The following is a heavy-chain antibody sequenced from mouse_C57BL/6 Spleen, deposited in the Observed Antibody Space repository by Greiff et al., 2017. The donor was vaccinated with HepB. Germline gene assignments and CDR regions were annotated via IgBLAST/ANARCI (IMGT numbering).Heavy chain of an antibody. CDR3: AREDSSGYGYFDY. J-gene: IGHJ2*01. D-gene: IGHD3-2*02. CDR2: ISDGGSYT. CDR1: GFTFSSYA. V-gene: IGHV5-4*01. Sequence: EVKVVESGGGLVKPGGSLKLSCAASGFTFSSYAMSWVRQTPEKRLEWVATISDGGSYTYYPDNVKGRFTISRDNAKNNLYLQMSHLKSEDTAMYYCAREDSSGYGYFDYWGQGTTLTVSS.